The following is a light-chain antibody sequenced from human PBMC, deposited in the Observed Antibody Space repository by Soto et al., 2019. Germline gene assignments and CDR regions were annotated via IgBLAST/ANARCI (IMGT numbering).Light chain of an antibody. V-gene: IGKV3-20*01. Sequence: EIVLTQSPGTLSLSPGERATLSCRASQSVSSSYLAWYQQKPGQSPRLLIYGASSRATGIPDRFSGSGSGTDFTLNINRLEPEDFAVYYCQQYGTSLALTFGQGTKLEIK. CDR3: QQYGTSLALT. J-gene: IGKJ2*01. CDR2: GAS. CDR1: QSVSSSY.